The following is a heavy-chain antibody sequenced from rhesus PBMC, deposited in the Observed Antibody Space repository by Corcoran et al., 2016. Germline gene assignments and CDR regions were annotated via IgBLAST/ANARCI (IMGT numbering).Heavy chain of an antibody. CDR1: GGSISSKY. D-gene: IGHD1-44*01. V-gene: IGHV4-160*01. Sequence: QVQLQESGPGLVKRSETLSLICAVSGGSISSKYWSWIRQAPGKGLEWIGRIYGSGGSTDYNPSLKSRVTISTDTSKNQFSLKLNSVTAADTAVYYCARRGNYGYFDYWGQGVLVTVSS. CDR2: IYGSGGST. CDR3: ARRGNYGYFDY. J-gene: IGHJ4*01.